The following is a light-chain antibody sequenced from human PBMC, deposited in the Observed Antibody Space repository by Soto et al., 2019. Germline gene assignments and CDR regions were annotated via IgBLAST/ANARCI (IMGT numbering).Light chain of an antibody. CDR3: SSYTTISTYV. CDR1: SSDVGGYNY. Sequence: QSALTQPASVSGSPGQSIAISCTGTSSDVGGYNYVSWYQQHPDKAPKLILYDVTNRPSGVSNRFSGSKSGNTASLTISRLQAEDEADYYCSSYTTISTYVFGTGTKLTVL. V-gene: IGLV2-14*01. J-gene: IGLJ1*01. CDR2: DVT.